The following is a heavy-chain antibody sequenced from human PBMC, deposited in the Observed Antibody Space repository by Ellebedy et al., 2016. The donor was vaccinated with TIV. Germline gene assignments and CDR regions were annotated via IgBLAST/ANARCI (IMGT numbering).Heavy chain of an antibody. J-gene: IGHJ4*02. CDR1: GFTFSSYW. D-gene: IGHD3-16*02. V-gene: IGHV3-74*01. CDR2: INSDGSST. Sequence: GGSLRLSCAASGFTFSSYWMHWVRQAPGKGLVWVSRINSDGSSTSYADSVKGRFTISRDNSKNTLYLQMNSLRAEDTAVYYCARDSNLGYQILFDYWGQGTLVTVSS. CDR3: ARDSNLGYQILFDY.